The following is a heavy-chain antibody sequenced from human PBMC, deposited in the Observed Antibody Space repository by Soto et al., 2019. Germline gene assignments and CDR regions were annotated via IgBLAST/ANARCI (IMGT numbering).Heavy chain of an antibody. CDR2: IIPIFGTA. J-gene: IGHJ6*02. CDR3: ARTAAAGTPLYYYYGMDV. V-gene: IGHV1-69*06. D-gene: IGHD6-13*01. CDR1: GGTFSSYA. Sequence: SVKVTCKASGGTFSSYAISWVRQAPGQGLEWMGGIIPIFGTANYAQKFQGRVTITADKSTSTAYMELRSLRSDDTAVYYCARTAAAGTPLYYYYGMDVWGQGTTVTVSS.